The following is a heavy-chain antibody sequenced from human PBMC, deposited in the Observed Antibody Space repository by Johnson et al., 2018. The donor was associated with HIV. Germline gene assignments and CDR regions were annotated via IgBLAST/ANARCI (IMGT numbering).Heavy chain of an antibody. Sequence: VQLVESGGGLVQTGGSLRLSCAASGFSLSNYWMSWIRQAPGKGLEWVSYISSSGSTIYYADSVKGRFTISRDNSRDTVHLQMNSLRAEDTAVYYCAILPEWELSPEVFDIWGQGTMVTVSS. CDR2: ISSSGSTI. CDR3: AILPEWELSPEVFDI. D-gene: IGHD1-26*01. CDR1: GFSLSNYW. V-gene: IGHV3-11*04. J-gene: IGHJ3*02.